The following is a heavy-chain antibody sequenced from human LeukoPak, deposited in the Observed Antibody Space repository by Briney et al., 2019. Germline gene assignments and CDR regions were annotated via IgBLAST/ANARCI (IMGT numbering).Heavy chain of an antibody. CDR1: GYSITSSSW. V-gene: IGHV4-28*03. CDR3: ARVVSSGWYRDAFDI. CDR2: IYHSGTT. Sequence: SETLSLTCAVSGYSITSSSWWGWIRQPPGKGLEWIGYIYHSGTTYYNPSLQSRVTMSVDTSKNQFSLKLSSVAAADTAVYYCARVVSSGWYRDAFDIWGQGTMVTVSS. D-gene: IGHD6-19*01. J-gene: IGHJ3*02.